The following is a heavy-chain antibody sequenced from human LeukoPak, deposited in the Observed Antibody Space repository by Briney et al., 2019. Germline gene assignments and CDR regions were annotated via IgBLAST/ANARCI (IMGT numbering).Heavy chain of an antibody. D-gene: IGHD6-19*01. V-gene: IGHV3-74*01. CDR3: ARERGGIAVD. J-gene: IGHJ4*02. Sequence: PGGSQRLSCAGSGFTFSTYWMHWVRQAPGKGLVWVSRINSDGSSTNYADSVKGRFTISRDNAKNTLYLQMNSLRAEDTAVYYCARERGGIAVDWGQGTLVTVSS. CDR1: GFTFSTYW. CDR2: INSDGSST.